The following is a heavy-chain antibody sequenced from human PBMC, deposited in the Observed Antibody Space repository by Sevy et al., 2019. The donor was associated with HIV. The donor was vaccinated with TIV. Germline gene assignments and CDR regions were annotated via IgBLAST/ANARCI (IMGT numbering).Heavy chain of an antibody. CDR2: IYSGGST. Sequence: GESLKISCAASGFTVSSNYMSWVRQAPGKGLEWVSVIYSGGSTYYADSVKGRFTISRDNSKNTLFLQMDSLRAEDTAVYYCARDPRMYGDYLLAYFDSWGQGTLVTVSS. D-gene: IGHD2-8*01. CDR1: GFTVSSNY. J-gene: IGHJ4*02. CDR3: ARDPRMYGDYLLAYFDS. V-gene: IGHV3-53*01.